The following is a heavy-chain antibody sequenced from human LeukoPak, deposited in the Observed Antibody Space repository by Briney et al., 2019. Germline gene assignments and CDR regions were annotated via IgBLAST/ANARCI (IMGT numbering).Heavy chain of an antibody. CDR3: ASSNITMIVGSRRQGGYYYGMDV. V-gene: IGHV1-69*05. CDR1: GGTFSSYA. Sequence: GSSVKVSCKTSGGTFSSYAISWVRQAPGQGLEWMGGIIPIFGTANYAQKFQGRVTITTDESTSTAYMELSSLRSEDTAVYYCASSNITMIVGSRRQGGYYYGMDVWGQGTTVTVSS. D-gene: IGHD3-22*01. J-gene: IGHJ6*02. CDR2: IIPIFGTA.